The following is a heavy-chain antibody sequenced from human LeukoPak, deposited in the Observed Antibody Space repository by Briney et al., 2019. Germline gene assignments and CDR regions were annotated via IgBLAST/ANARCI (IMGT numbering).Heavy chain of an antibody. V-gene: IGHV1-8*02. CDR3: ARARRAMIVVVISYYYYMDV. CDR1: GYTFTSYG. CDR2: MNPNSGNT. J-gene: IGHJ6*03. Sequence: GASVKVSCKASGYTFTSYGISWVRQATGQGLEWMGWMNPNSGNTGYAQKFQGRVTMTRNTSISTAYMELSSLRSEDTAVYYCARARRAMIVVVISYYYYMDVWGKGTTVTISS. D-gene: IGHD3-22*01.